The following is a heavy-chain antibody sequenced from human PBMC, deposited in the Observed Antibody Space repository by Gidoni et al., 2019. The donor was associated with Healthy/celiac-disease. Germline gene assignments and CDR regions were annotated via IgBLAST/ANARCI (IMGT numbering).Heavy chain of an antibody. CDR1: GGSFSGYY. Sequence: QVQLQQWGAGLLKPSETLSLTCAVYGGSFSGYYWSWIRQPPGKGLEWIGEINHSGSTNYNPSLKSRVTISVDTSKNQFSLKLSSVTAADTAVYYCASFGGSIAAAGTFDYWGQGTLVTVSS. D-gene: IGHD6-13*01. CDR2: INHSGST. J-gene: IGHJ4*02. CDR3: ASFGGSIAAAGTFDY. V-gene: IGHV4-34*01.